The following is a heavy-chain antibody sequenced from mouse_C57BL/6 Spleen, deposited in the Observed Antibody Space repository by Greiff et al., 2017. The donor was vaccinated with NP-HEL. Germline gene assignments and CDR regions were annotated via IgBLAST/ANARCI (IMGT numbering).Heavy chain of an antibody. CDR1: GFSLTSYG. Sequence: QVQLQQSGPGLVQPSQSLSITCTVSGFSLTSYGVHWVRQSPGKGLEWLGVIWRGGSTDYNAAFMSRLSITKDNSKSQVFFKMNSLQADDTAIYYCAIPYGNYGNYAMDYWGQGTSVTVSS. CDR2: IWRGGST. J-gene: IGHJ4*01. CDR3: AIPYGNYGNYAMDY. V-gene: IGHV2-5*01. D-gene: IGHD2-1*01.